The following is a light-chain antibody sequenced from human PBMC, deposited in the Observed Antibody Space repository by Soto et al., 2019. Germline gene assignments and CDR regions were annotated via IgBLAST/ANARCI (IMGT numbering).Light chain of an antibody. Sequence: QSVLTQPPSASGSPGQSVTFSCTGTSSDVGSYNYVSWYQQHPGKAPKLMIYEVTKRPSGVPDRFSGSKSGNTASLTVSGLQAEDEADYYCSSFAGSNNYVFGTGTKVTVL. CDR1: SSDVGSYNY. J-gene: IGLJ1*01. CDR3: SSFAGSNNYV. CDR2: EVT. V-gene: IGLV2-8*01.